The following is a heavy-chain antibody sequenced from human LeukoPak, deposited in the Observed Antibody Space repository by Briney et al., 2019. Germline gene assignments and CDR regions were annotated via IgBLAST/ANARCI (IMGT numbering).Heavy chain of an antibody. J-gene: IGHJ4*02. Sequence: SVKVSCKASGYTFSSYAISWVRQAPGQGLEWMGRIIPIFGTANYAQKFQGRVTIITDESTSTAYMELSSLRSEDTAVYYCARATHGDSHLHYWGQGTLVTVSS. D-gene: IGHD4-17*01. CDR2: IIPIFGTA. CDR1: GYTFSSYA. CDR3: ARATHGDSHLHY. V-gene: IGHV1-69*05.